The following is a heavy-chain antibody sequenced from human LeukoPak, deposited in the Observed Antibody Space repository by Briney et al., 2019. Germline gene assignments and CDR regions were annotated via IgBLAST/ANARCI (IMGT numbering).Heavy chain of an antibody. J-gene: IGHJ4*02. CDR2: IYPSDSDT. CDR3: VRSQDSDYSPFDY. V-gene: IGHV5-51*01. Sequence: GESLKISCQASGYTFSYHWIGWVRLMPGRGLEWMGIIYPSDSDTRYSPSFQGQVTISTDKSITAAYLQWNSLKASDTAIYYCVRSQDSDYSPFDYWGQGTLVSVSS. CDR1: GYTFSYHW. D-gene: IGHD4-11*01.